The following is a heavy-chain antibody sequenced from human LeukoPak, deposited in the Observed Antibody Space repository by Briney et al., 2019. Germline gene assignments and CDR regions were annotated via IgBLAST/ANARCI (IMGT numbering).Heavy chain of an antibody. V-gene: IGHV3-11*04. Sequence: PGGSLRLSCAVSGFTFSDYYMSWLRQAPGKGLEWVSYISSGGSTISHADSVKGRFTISRDNPKNTLFLQMNSLRVEDTAVYYCARDPSGFCSTTSCNWAPDYWGQGTLVTVSS. CDR3: ARDPSGFCSTTSCNWAPDY. CDR1: GFTFSDYY. D-gene: IGHD2-2*01. J-gene: IGHJ4*02. CDR2: ISSGGSTI.